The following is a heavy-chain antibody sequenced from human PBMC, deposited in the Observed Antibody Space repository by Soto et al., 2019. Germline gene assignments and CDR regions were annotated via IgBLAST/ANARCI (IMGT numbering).Heavy chain of an antibody. J-gene: IGHJ6*02. V-gene: IGHV1-2*02. Sequence: ASVKVSCKASEYIVIDSYVHWGGQAPGQGFQGMGSINSHTKEINYAQIFRDRMTLTKDTSLNVVYMELRRLEFDDTSVYYCGRRRPAWGVYDDVDIWGRGTSVTVSS. D-gene: IGHD2-2*01. CDR2: INSHTKEI. CDR3: GRRRPAWGVYDDVDI. CDR1: EYIVIDSY.